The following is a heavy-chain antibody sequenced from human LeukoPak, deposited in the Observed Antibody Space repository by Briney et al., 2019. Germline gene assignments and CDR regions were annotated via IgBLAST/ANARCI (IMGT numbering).Heavy chain of an antibody. CDR3: ARGVPKYCSITSCYRGPFDY. Sequence: SETLSLTCTVSGGSISGYYWSWIRQPPGKGLEWIGYIYYSGSTNYNPSLKSRVTISVDTSKNQFSLKLSSVTAADTAVYYCARGVPKYCSITSCYRGPFDYWGQGTLVTVSS. V-gene: IGHV4-59*08. J-gene: IGHJ4*02. D-gene: IGHD2-2*01. CDR1: GGSISGYY. CDR2: IYYSGST.